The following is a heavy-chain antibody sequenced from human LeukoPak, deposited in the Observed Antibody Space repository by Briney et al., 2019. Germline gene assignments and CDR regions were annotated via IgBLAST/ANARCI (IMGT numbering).Heavy chain of an antibody. Sequence: SETLSLTCTVSGGSISSYYWSWIRQPPGKGLEWNGYIYYSGSTNYNPSLKSRVTISVDTSKNQFSLKLSSVTAADTAVYYCARRANSGFDAFDIWGQGTMVTVSS. J-gene: IGHJ3*02. V-gene: IGHV4-59*01. CDR3: ARRANSGFDAFDI. CDR2: IYYSGST. CDR1: GGSISSYY. D-gene: IGHD3-22*01.